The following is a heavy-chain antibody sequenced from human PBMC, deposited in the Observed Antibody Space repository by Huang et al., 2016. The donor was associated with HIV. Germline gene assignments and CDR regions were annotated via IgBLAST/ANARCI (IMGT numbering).Heavy chain of an antibody. V-gene: IGHV7-4-1*02. D-gene: IGHD1-1*01. J-gene: IGHJ4*02. CDR1: GYTFTNYV. CDR3: ARGGGTLDS. CDR2: INTNTGNP. Sequence: QVQLVQSGSELKKPGASVKVSCKASGYTFTNYVINWVRPAPGQGLEWMGWINTNTGNPTYAQGLTGRFVFSLDTSGRTTYLQISSLKAEDTAVYYCARGGGTLDSWGQGTLVTVSS.